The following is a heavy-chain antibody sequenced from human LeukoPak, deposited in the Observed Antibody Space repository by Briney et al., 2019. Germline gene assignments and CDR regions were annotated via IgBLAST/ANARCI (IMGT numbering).Heavy chain of an antibody. CDR2: INSDGSVT. CDR3: ASDYYYYYLGV. Sequence: GGSLRLSCAASGFTFSSHWMHWVRQVPGKGPVWVSRINSDGSVTSYADSVKGRITISRDNAKNTLFLQLNSLRAEDTAVYFCASDYYYYYLGVWGKGTTVTVSS. V-gene: IGHV3-74*01. CDR1: GFTFSSHW. J-gene: IGHJ6*03.